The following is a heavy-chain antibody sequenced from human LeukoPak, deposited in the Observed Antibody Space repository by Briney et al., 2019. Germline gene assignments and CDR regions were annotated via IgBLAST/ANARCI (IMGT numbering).Heavy chain of an antibody. D-gene: IGHD5-18*01. CDR3: AKGGYTYGGRLFDY. Sequence: GGSLRLSCAASGFTFDDYVMHWVRQAPGKGLEWVSFISGDGGATYYADSAKGRFTISRDNGRKSLYLQIDSLRTEDTALYYCAKGGYTYGGRLFDYWGQGTLVTVSS. CDR2: ISGDGGAT. V-gene: IGHV3-43*02. J-gene: IGHJ4*02. CDR1: GFTFDDYV.